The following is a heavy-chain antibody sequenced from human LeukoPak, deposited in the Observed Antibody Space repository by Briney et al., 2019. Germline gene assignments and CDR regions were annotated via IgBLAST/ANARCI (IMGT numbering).Heavy chain of an antibody. CDR1: GGTFSSYA. V-gene: IGHV1-69*04. CDR3: ARDGKMATIYFDY. CDR2: IIPIVGIA. J-gene: IGHJ4*02. Sequence: GASVKVSCKASGGTFSSYAISWVRQAPGQGLEWMGTIIPIVGIANYAQKFQGRVTITADKFTSTAYMELSSLRSEDTAVYYCARDGKMATIYFDYWGQGTLVTVSS. D-gene: IGHD5-12*01.